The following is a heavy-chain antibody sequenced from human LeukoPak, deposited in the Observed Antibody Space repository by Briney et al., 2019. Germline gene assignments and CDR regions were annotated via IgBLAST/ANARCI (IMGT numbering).Heavy chain of an antibody. Sequence: PGGSLRLSCAASGFTVSGNYMSWVRQAPGKGLEWVSTISDNGGRTYYADSVKGRFTISRDNSKNTLYVQVNSLGTEDTAAYYCAKGSYYDSSGSFYFDYWGQGTLVTVSS. CDR1: GFTVSGNY. D-gene: IGHD3-22*01. CDR2: ISDNGGRT. J-gene: IGHJ4*02. V-gene: IGHV3-23*01. CDR3: AKGSYYDSSGSFYFDY.